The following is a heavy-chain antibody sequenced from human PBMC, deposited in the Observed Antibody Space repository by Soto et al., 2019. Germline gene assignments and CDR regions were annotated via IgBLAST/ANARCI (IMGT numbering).Heavy chain of an antibody. CDR2: FYHSGST. D-gene: IGHD6-13*01. J-gene: IGHJ4*02. CDR3: ARAAMGGSSWPFDY. Sequence: SETLSLTCAVSGGSISSSNWWSWVRQPPGKGLEWIGEFYHSGSTNYNPSLKSRVTISVDKSKNQFSLKLSSVTAADTAVYYCARAAMGGSSWPFDYWGQGTLVTVS. V-gene: IGHV4-4*02. CDR1: GGSISSSNW.